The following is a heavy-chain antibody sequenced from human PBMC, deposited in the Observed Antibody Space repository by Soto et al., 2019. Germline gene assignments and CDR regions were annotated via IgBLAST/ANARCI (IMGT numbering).Heavy chain of an antibody. V-gene: IGHV3-23*01. CDR2: ISGSGGST. CDR1: GFTFSSYA. J-gene: IGHJ6*02. D-gene: IGHD6-13*01. Sequence: EVQLLESGGGLVQPGGSLRLXCXXXGFTFSSYAMSWVRQAPGKGLEWVSAISGSGGSTYYADSVKGRFTISRDNSKNTLYLQMNSLRAEDTAVYYCAKATSSSWNYYYYGMDVWGQGTTVTVSS. CDR3: AKATSSSWNYYYYGMDV.